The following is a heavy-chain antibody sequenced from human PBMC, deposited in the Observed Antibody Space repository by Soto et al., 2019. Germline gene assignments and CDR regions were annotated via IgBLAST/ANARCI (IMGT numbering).Heavy chain of an antibody. Sequence: GGSLRLSCAASGFTFDDYAMHWVRQAPGKGLEWVSGISWNSGSIGYADSVKGRFTISRDNAKNSLYLQMNSLRAEDTALYYCAKDTQGYCSGGSCRPRPLWFDPWGQGTPVTVSS. CDR1: GFTFDDYA. D-gene: IGHD2-15*01. V-gene: IGHV3-9*01. J-gene: IGHJ5*02. CDR2: ISWNSGSI. CDR3: AKDTQGYCSGGSCRPRPLWFDP.